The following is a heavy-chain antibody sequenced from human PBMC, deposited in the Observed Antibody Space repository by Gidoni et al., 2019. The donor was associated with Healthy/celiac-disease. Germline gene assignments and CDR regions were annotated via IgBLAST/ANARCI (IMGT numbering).Heavy chain of an antibody. CDR2: IYYSGST. V-gene: IGHV4-59*01. D-gene: IGHD3-3*01. CDR3: ARDRRFYDFWSGTYYGLDV. J-gene: IGHJ6*02. CDR1: GVSISNYS. Sequence: QVQLQESGPGLVKPSETLSLTCTVSGVSISNYSWSWLLQPPGKVLEWIGYIYYSGSTSYNPSLKSRVTISVDTSKNQFSRKLNSVTAADTAVYYCARDRRFYDFWSGTYYGLDVWGQGTTVTVS.